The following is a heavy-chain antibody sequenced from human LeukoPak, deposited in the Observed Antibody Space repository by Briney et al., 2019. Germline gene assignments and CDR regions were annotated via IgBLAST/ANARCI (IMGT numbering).Heavy chain of an antibody. Sequence: GGSLRLSCTASGFILSDNYMNWVRQAPGKGLEWVSVLYSGSWTNYAGSVKGRFTISRDNSKNTLYPQMTSLRAEDTAVYFCARGTAQLAAAGLLDSWGQGTLVTVSS. V-gene: IGHV3-53*01. CDR1: GFILSDNY. CDR3: ARGTAQLAAAGLLDS. D-gene: IGHD6-13*01. J-gene: IGHJ4*02. CDR2: LYSGSWT.